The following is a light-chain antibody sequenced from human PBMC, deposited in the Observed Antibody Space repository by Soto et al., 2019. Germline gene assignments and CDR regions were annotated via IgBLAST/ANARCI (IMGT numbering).Light chain of an antibody. CDR3: QSYDTSLTVV. CDR2: GNS. V-gene: IGLV1-40*01. Sequence: QSVLTQPPSVSGAPGQRVTISCTGSSSNIGAGYDVHWYQQLPGTAPRLLISGNSNRPSGVPDRFSGSQSGTSASLAITGLQAEDEADYSCQSYDTSLTVVFGGGTKVTVL. J-gene: IGLJ2*01. CDR1: SSNIGAGYD.